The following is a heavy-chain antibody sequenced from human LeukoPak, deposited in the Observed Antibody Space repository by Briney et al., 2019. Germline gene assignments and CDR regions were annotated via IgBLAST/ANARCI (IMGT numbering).Heavy chain of an antibody. CDR2: RYYSGDT. J-gene: IGHJ3*02. CDR3: VGEKSFFGEAM. Sequence: SETLSLTCTVSGGSISSGSYCWNWIRQPPGKGLEWIGHRYYSGDTRYSPSLKSRVAISVDTSKNQFSLTVNSVTAADTAVYFCVGEKSFFGEAMWSQGTLVTVSS. V-gene: IGHV4-61*01. CDR1: GGSISSGSYC. D-gene: IGHD3-10*01.